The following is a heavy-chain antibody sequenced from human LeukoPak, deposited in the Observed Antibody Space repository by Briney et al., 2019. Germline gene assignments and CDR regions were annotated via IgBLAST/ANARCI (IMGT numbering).Heavy chain of an antibody. CDR1: GGSISSGGYY. Sequence: PSETLSLTCTVSGGSISSGGYYWSWIRQHPGKGLEWIGYIYYSGSTYYNPSLKSRVTISVDTSKNQFSLKLSSVTAADTAVYYCARAQGSGSYSGYYGMDVWGQGTTVTVSS. J-gene: IGHJ6*02. D-gene: IGHD3-10*01. CDR3: ARAQGSGSYSGYYGMDV. CDR2: IYYSGST. V-gene: IGHV4-31*03.